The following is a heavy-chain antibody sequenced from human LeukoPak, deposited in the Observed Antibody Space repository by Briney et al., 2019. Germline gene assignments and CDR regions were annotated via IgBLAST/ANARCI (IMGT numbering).Heavy chain of an antibody. CDR3: ASPGVSLRGGYNCGLSFRIAECLDYWYFDL. CDR1: GGTFSSYA. D-gene: IGHD5-24*01. Sequence: GASVKVSCKASGGTFSSYAISWVRQAPGQGLEWMGRIIPILGIANYAQKFQGRVTITADKSTSTAYMELSSLRSEDTAVYYCASPGVSLRGGYNCGLSFRIAECLDYWYFDLWGRGTLVTVSS. V-gene: IGHV1-69*04. J-gene: IGHJ2*01. CDR2: IIPILGIA.